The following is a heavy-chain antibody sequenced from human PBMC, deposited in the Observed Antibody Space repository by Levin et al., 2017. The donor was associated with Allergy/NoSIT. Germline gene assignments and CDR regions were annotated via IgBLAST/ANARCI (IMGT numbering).Heavy chain of an antibody. D-gene: IGHD5-18*01. CDR1: GYTFTSYY. Sequence: ASVKVSCKASGYTFTSYYMHWVRQAPGQGLEWMGIINPSGGSTSYAQKFQGRVTMTRDTSTSTVYMELSSLRSEDTAVYYCARAAFGIQLWARYFDYWGQGTLVTVSS. V-gene: IGHV1-46*01. J-gene: IGHJ4*02. CDR2: INPSGGST. CDR3: ARAAFGIQLWARYFDY.